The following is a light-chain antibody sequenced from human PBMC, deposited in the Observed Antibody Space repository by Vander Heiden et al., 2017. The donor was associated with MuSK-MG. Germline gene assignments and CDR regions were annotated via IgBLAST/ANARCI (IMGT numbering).Light chain of an antibody. CDR3: CSYAGLSTYV. V-gene: IGLV2-23*02. CDR1: STDVGSYNF. J-gene: IGLJ1*01. Sequence: HSARTHPAHVSGSHGRSLTISCTGTSTDVGSYNFVSCYQHHPGKAPNILIYEVSNRPSGVSTRFFGSKSGNTASLPISGLPAEDEADYYCCSYAGLSTYVFGTGTKVTVL. CDR2: EVS.